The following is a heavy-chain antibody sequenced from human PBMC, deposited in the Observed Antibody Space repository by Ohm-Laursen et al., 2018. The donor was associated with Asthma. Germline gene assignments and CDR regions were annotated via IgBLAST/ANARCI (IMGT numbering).Heavy chain of an antibody. CDR1: GGSVSSSSYY. V-gene: IGHV4-39*07. CDR3: AREDFDWPPGYCDY. CDR2: IYYSGST. J-gene: IGHJ4*02. D-gene: IGHD3-9*01. Sequence: TLSLTCTVSGGSVSSSSYYWGWIRQPPGKGLEWIGSIYYSGSTYYNPSLKSRVTISIDTSKNQFSLKLSSVTAADTAVYYCAREDFDWPPGYCDYWGQGTLVTVSS.